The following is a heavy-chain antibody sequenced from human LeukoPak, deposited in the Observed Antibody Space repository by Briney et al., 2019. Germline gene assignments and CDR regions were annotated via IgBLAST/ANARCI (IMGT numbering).Heavy chain of an antibody. V-gene: IGHV3-7*01. Sequence: GGSLRLSCAASGFSFSAYWMTWVRQAPGTGPEWVANINPTGTETYYVDPVKGRFTVSRDNAKNLPYLQMNSLRAEDTAVYHCARFGYVAAVDVWGQGTLVTVSS. J-gene: IGHJ4*02. CDR2: INPTGTET. CDR1: GFSFSAYW. CDR3: ARFGYVAAVDV. D-gene: IGHD2-15*01.